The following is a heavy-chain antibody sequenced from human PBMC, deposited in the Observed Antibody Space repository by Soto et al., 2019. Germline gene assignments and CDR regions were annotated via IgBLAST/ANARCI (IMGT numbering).Heavy chain of an antibody. CDR1: GFTFSSYA. CDR2: ISGSGGSI. J-gene: IGHJ4*02. Sequence: GGSLRLACAASGFTFSSYAMSWVRQAPGKGLEWVSAISGSGGSIYYADSVKGRFTISRDNSKNTLYLQMNSLRAEDTAVYYCAKDSSLHFWSGYPDYWGQGTLVTVSS. V-gene: IGHV3-23*01. CDR3: AKDSSLHFWSGYPDY. D-gene: IGHD3-3*02.